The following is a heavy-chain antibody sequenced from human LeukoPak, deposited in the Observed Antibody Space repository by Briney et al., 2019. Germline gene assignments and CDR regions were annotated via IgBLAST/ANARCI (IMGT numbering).Heavy chain of an antibody. CDR3: ADTRGFDP. CDR2: ISGSGGST. J-gene: IGHJ5*02. V-gene: IGHV3-23*01. Sequence: GGSLRLSCVASGFTFDSYAMSWVRQAPGEGLEWVSGISGSGGSTYYADSVKGRFSISRDNSKNTLYLRMDSLRADDTAVYSCADTRGFDPWGQGTLVTVSS. D-gene: IGHD3-10*01. CDR1: GFTFDSYA.